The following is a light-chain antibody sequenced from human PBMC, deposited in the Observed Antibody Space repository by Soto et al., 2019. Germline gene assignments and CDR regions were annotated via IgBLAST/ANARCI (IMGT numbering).Light chain of an antibody. CDR1: QSISRW. Sequence: DIEMSQSPSTLSASVGDRVTITCRASQSISRWLAWYQHKPGKAPKVMIYDASSLESGVPSRFSGSGSGTEFSLTISSLQPDDFATYYCQEYNSYGTFGQGTKVDIK. CDR3: QEYNSYGT. CDR2: DAS. V-gene: IGKV1-5*01. J-gene: IGKJ1*01.